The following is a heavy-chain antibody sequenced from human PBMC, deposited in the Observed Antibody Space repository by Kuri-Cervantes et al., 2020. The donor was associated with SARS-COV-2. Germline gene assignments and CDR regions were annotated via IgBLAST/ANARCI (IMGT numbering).Heavy chain of an antibody. CDR1: GYTLTELS. D-gene: IGHD3-3*01. CDR3: ARGGWSGPTYNWFDP. J-gene: IGHJ5*02. V-gene: IGHV1-24*01. CDR2: FDPEDGET. Sequence: ASVKVSCKVSGYTLTELSMHWVRQAPGKGLEWMGGFDPEDGETIYAQKFQGRVTMTEDTSTDTAYMELSSLRSEDTAVYYCARGGWSGPTYNWFDPWGQGTLVTVSS.